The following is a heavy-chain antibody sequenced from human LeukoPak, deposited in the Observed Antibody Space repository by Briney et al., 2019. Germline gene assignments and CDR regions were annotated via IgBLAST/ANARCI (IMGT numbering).Heavy chain of an antibody. V-gene: IGHV3-20*04. CDR2: INWNGGST. CDR3: AKDGGSSSWPYAFDI. D-gene: IGHD6-13*01. CDR1: GFTFDDYG. J-gene: IGHJ3*02. Sequence: GGSLRPSCAASGFTFDDYGMSWVRQAPGKGLEWVSGINWNGGSTGYADSVKGRFTISRDNAKNSLYLQMNSLRAEDTALYYCAKDGGSSSWPYAFDIWGQGTMVTVSS.